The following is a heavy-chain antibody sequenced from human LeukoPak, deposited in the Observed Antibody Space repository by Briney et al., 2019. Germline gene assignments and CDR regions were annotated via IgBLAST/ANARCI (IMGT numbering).Heavy chain of an antibody. CDR1: GYSISSGYY. CDR2: IYHSGST. J-gene: IGHJ6*04. CDR3: ARAQGYCSSTSCRTYYYYGMDV. D-gene: IGHD2-2*01. V-gene: IGHV4-38-2*01. Sequence: SETLSLTCAVSGYSISSGYYWGWIRQPPGKGLEWIGSIYHSGSTYYNPSLKSRVTISVDTSKNQFSLKLSSVTAADTAVYYCARAQGYCSSTSCRTYYYYGMDVWGKGTTVTVSS.